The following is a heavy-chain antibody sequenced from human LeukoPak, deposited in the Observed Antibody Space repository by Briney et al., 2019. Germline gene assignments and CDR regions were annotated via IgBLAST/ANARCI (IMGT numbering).Heavy chain of an antibody. V-gene: IGHV4-30-4*01. Sequence: PSETLSLTCTVSGGSISSGDYYWSWIRQPPGKGLEWIGYIYYSGSTYYNPSLKSRVTISVDTSKNQFSLKLSSVTVADTAVYYCARVGCSSTSCRTRPYYFDYWGQGTLVTVSS. CDR1: GGSISSGDYY. J-gene: IGHJ4*02. D-gene: IGHD2-2*01. CDR3: ARVGCSSTSCRTRPYYFDY. CDR2: IYYSGST.